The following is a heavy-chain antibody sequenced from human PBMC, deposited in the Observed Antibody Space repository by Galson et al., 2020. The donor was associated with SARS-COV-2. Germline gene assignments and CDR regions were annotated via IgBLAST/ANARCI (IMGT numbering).Heavy chain of an antibody. CDR1: GFAFSASA. CDR3: TSGIVTGMDV. CDR2: IRSRANNYAT. J-gene: IGHJ6*02. V-gene: IGHV3-73*01. D-gene: IGHD1-26*01. Sequence: GGPLRLSCAASGFAFSASAVHWVRQASGKGLEWLGRIRSRANNYATAYAASVKGSFTISRDDSKNTAYLQMNSLKTEDTAVYYCTSGIVTGMDVWGQGTTVTVSS.